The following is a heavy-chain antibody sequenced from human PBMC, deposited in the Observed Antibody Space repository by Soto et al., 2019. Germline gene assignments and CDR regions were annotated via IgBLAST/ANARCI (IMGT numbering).Heavy chain of an antibody. V-gene: IGHV3-11*01. Sequence: QVQLLESGGGLVRPGGSLRLSCAASGISFSEYYMTWIRQAPGKGLEWLSYISNSSRTIYYAESVQGRFTISRDNAANLLYLQMKSLRAEDTAVYYCVRRASGDYADACHPWGRGTLVTVSS. CDR1: GISFSEYY. D-gene: IGHD4-17*01. CDR3: VRRASGDYADACHP. CDR2: ISNSSRTI. J-gene: IGHJ4*03.